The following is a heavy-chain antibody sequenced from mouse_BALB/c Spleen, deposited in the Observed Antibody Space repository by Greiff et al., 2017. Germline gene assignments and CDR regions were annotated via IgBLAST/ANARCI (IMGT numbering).Heavy chain of an antibody. CDR2: ISYSGST. V-gene: IGHV3-8*02. CDR1: GDSITSGY. CDR3: ARYYYGSSDAMDY. J-gene: IGHJ4*01. D-gene: IGHD1-1*01. Sequence: VQLQQSGPSLVKPSQTLSLTCSVTGDSITSGYWNWIRKFPGNKLEYMGYISYSGSTYYNPSLKSRISITRDTSKNQYYLQLNSVTTEDTATYYCARYYYGSSDAMDYWGQGTSVTVSS.